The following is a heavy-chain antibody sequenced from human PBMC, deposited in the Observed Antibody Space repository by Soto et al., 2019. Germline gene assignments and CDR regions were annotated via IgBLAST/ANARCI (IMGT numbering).Heavy chain of an antibody. Sequence: EVRLVEAGGGLMQPGGSLRLSCAGSGFTVSRSYMNWVRQAPGKGLEWLSIIYSGGSTKYADSVKDRFTISRDTSKNTVYLHMDRLRAEDTAVYYCARDSPEYRTGSPLESWGQGTLVTVSS. CDR3: ARDSPEYRTGSPLES. V-gene: IGHV3-53*01. D-gene: IGHD3-10*01. CDR2: IYSGGST. CDR1: GFTVSRSY. J-gene: IGHJ4*02.